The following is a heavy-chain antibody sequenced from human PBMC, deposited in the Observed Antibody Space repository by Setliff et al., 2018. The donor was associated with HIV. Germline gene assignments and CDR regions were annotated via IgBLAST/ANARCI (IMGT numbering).Heavy chain of an antibody. J-gene: IGHJ4*02. D-gene: IGHD6-13*01. V-gene: IGHV3-23*01. CDR3: ARDHVSASIAAVPGY. CDR1: EFTFSSYA. Sequence: PSETLSLSCVASEFTFSSYAMSWVRQAPGKGLEWVSAISGSGGSTYYADSVKGRFTISRDNSKNTLYVQMNSLRAEDTAVYYCARDHVSASIAAVPGYWGQGTLVTVSS. CDR2: ISGSGGST.